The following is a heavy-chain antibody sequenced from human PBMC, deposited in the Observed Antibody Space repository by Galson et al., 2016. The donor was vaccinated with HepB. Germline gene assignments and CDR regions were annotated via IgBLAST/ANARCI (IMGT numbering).Heavy chain of an antibody. D-gene: IGHD5-24*01. CDR2: ISAHNGDT. J-gene: IGHJ4*02. V-gene: IGHV1-18*04. Sequence: SVKVSCKASGYTFTTNGISWVRQAPGQGLEWVAWISAHNGDTYSAQKFQGRFTLTTDTSTRTAYMELRSLTSDDTAVYYCARARDRSLDYWGQGTLVTVSS. CDR3: ARARDRSLDY. CDR1: GYTFTTNG.